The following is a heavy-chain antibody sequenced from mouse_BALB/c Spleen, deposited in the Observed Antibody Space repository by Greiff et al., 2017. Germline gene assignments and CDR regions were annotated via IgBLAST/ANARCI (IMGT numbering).Heavy chain of an antibody. V-gene: IGHV1S137*01. D-gene: IGHD1-1*01. CDR3: ARYYGSLDY. CDR2: ISTYYGDA. Sequence: VQLQQSGAELVRPGVSVKISCKGSGYTFTDYAMHWVKQSHAKSLEWIGVISTYYGDASYNQKFKGKATMTVDKSSSTAYMELARLTSEDSAIYYCARYYGSLDYWGQGTTLTVSS. J-gene: IGHJ2*01. CDR1: GYTFTDYA.